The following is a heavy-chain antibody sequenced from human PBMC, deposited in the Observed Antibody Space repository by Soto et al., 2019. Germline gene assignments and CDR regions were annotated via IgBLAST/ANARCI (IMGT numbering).Heavy chain of an antibody. CDR1: GFTFSSYS. D-gene: IGHD4-17*01. CDR3: ARYDYGDYVRYFDY. V-gene: IGHV3-48*01. Sequence: EVQLVESGGGLVQPGGSLRLSCAASGFTFSSYSMNWVRQAPGKGLEWVSYISSSSSTIYYAYSVKGRFTISRDNAKHSLYLQMNSLRAEDTAVYYCARYDYGDYVRYFDYWGQGTLVTVSS. J-gene: IGHJ4*02. CDR2: ISSSSSTI.